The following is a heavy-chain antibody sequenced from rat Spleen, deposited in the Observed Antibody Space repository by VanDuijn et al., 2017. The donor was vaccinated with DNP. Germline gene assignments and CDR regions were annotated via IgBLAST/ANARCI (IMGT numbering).Heavy chain of an antibody. Sequence: EVQLVESGGGLVQPGNSLRLSCAASGFTFSDYAMAWVRQAPAKGLEWVATLSYNGGTPYYRDSVKGRFSLSRDNAKSTLYLQVNSLRSEDTATYYCTSNPHIRTAAPFDYWGQGVMVTVSS. J-gene: IGHJ2*01. V-gene: IGHV5-29*01. CDR3: TSNPHIRTAAPFDY. CDR2: LSYNGGTP. D-gene: IGHD3-8*01. CDR1: GFTFSDYA.